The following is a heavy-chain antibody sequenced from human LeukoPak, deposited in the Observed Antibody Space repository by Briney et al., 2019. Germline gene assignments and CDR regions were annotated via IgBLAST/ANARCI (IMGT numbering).Heavy chain of an antibody. CDR2: ITSTSSYI. D-gene: IGHD1-26*01. J-gene: IGHJ6*03. CDR3: ARDPYSGNYGNYYYYYMDV. CDR1: GFTFSNYN. V-gene: IGHV3-21*01. Sequence: KPGGSLRLSCAASGFTFSNYNMNWVRQAPGKGLEWVSSITSTSSYIYYADSVKGRFTISRDNAKNSLYLQMNSLRAEDTALYFCARDPYSGNYGNYYYYYMDVWGKGTTVTISS.